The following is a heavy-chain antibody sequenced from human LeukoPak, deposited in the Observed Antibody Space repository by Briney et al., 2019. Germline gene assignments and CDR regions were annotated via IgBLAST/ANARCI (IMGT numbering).Heavy chain of an antibody. J-gene: IGHJ4*02. V-gene: IGHV3-23*01. Sequence: GGSLRLSCAASGFMFTNYAMTWVRQAPGKGLEWVSTISSSGGSTYYADSVKGRFTISRDDSKNTLYLQMKSLSAEDTAVYYCAKALLWPELTPEFWGQGSLVTVSS. CDR3: AKALLWPELTPEF. D-gene: IGHD1-7*01. CDR2: ISSSGGST. CDR1: GFMFTNYA.